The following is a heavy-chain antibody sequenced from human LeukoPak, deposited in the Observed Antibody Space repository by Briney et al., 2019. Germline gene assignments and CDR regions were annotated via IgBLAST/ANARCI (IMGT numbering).Heavy chain of an antibody. CDR2: ISGSGDST. CDR3: AKGGSPRY. CDR1: GLTFSSYA. D-gene: IGHD2-15*01. V-gene: IGHV3-23*01. Sequence: GESLRLSCAASGLTFSSYAMSWVRQAPGKGLEWVSTISGSGDSTYYADSVKGRFTISRDNSKNTLYLQMNSLRAEDTAVYYCAKGGSPRYWGQGTLVTVSS. J-gene: IGHJ4*02.